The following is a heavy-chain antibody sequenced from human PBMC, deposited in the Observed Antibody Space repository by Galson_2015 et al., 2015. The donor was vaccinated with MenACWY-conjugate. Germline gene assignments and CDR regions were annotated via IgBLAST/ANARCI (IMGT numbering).Heavy chain of an antibody. CDR2: IYSGGST. D-gene: IGHD3-22*01. J-gene: IGHJ6*02. CDR3: ARELSSGYYYGRGYVMDV. CDR1: GFTVRSNY. V-gene: IGHV3-66*02. Sequence: SLRLSCAASGFTVRSNYMSWVRQAPGKGLEWVSVIYSGGSTYYADSVKGRFTISRDNSKNTLYLQMNSLRAEDTAVYYCARELSSGYYYGRGYVMDVWGQGTTVTVSS.